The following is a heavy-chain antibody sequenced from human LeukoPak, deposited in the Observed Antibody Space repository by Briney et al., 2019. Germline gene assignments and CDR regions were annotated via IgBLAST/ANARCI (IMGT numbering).Heavy chain of an antibody. V-gene: IGHV3-21*01. CDR1: GFTFSTYS. CDR3: ARDLSSSYGTEIGY. D-gene: IGHD3-10*01. J-gene: IGHJ4*02. Sequence: GGSLRLSCAASGFTFSTYSMNWVRQAPGKGLEWVSSISSSSSYIYYADSVKGRFTISTDNAKNSLYLQMNSLRAEDTAVYYCARDLSSSYGTEIGYWGQGTRVTVSS. CDR2: ISSSSSYI.